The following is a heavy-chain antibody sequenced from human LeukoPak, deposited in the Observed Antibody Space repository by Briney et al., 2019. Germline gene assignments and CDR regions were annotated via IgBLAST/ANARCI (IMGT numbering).Heavy chain of an antibody. J-gene: IGHJ4*02. V-gene: IGHV3-11*03. D-gene: IGHD2-15*01. CDR1: GFTFSDFY. Sequence: GGSLRLSCAASGFTFSDFYMSWVRQAPGKGLESVSYISGSSSNTNYADSVKGRFTISRDNAKNSLYLQMNSLRAEDTAVYYCTRHPAEGDYWGQGTLVTVSS. CDR3: TRHPAEGDY. CDR2: ISGSSSNT.